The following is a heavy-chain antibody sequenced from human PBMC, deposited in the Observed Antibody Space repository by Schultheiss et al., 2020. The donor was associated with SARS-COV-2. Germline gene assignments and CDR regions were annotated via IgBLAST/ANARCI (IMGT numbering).Heavy chain of an antibody. V-gene: IGHV4-4*07. Sequence: GSLRLSCTVSGGSISSYYWSWIRQPAGKGLEWIGRIYTSGSTNYNPSLKSRVTISVDTSKNQFSLKLSSVTAADTAVYYCARGSKAGGFDPWGQGTLVTVSS. J-gene: IGHJ5*02. D-gene: IGHD4-11*01. CDR2: IYTSGST. CDR3: ARGSKAGGFDP. CDR1: GGSISSYY.